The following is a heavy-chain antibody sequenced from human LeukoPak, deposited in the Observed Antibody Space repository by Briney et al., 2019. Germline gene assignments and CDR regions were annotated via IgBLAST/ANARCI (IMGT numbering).Heavy chain of an antibody. CDR3: ARGGGVYYGSGSYRDY. CDR1: GGSISSGGYY. V-gene: IGHV4-39*07. D-gene: IGHD3-10*01. CDR2: INHSGST. Sequence: SETLSLTCTVSGGSISSGGYYWSWIRQPPGKGLEWIGEINHSGSTNYNPSLKSRVTISVDTSKNQFSLKLSSVTAADTAVYYCARGGGVYYGSGSYRDYWGQGTLVTVSS. J-gene: IGHJ4*02.